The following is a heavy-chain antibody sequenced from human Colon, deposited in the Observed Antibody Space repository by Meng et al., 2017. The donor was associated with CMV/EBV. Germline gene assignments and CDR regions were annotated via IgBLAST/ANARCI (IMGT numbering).Heavy chain of an antibody. CDR1: YF. Sequence: YFLHWVRQAPEQGLEWMEWINPKSGGISYGDKFQGRLSMTRDTSSSTVYMELTSLRSDDTAIYYCAREGGRECTGNVCYIGAIWFDPWGQGTLVTVSS. CDR3: AREGGRECTGNVCYIGAIWFDP. D-gene: IGHD2-8*01. V-gene: IGHV1-2*02. CDR2: INPKSGGI. J-gene: IGHJ5*02.